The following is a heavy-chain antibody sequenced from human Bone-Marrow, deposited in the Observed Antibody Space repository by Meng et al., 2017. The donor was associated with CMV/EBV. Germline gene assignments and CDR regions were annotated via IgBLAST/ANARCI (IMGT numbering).Heavy chain of an antibody. J-gene: IGHJ4*02. D-gene: IGHD3-3*01. Sequence: SETLSLTCTVSGGSISTTSYYWGWIRQPPGKGLEWIGSIYYSGSTYYNPSLKSRVTISVDTSKNQFSLKLSSVTAADTAVYYCARVRIWSGYWYFAYWGQGPRVTGSS. V-gene: IGHV4-39*01. CDR2: IYYSGST. CDR1: GGSISTTSYY. CDR3: ARVRIWSGYWYFAY.